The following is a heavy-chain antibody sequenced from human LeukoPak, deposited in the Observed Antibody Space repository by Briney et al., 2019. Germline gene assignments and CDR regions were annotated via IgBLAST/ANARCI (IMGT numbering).Heavy chain of an antibody. Sequence: SETLSLTCAVSGGSFSTDTSYWNWIRQTPGKGLEWLGYNDRGGTNYNPSLKSRVTISIDTSKNQFSLKVTSVTAEDTAVYYCARDTYNWNDYYYYGMGVWGKGTTVTVSS. CDR3: ARDTYNWNDYYYYGMGV. CDR2: NDRGGT. V-gene: IGHV4-61*01. CDR1: GGSFSTDTSY. J-gene: IGHJ6*04. D-gene: IGHD1-1*01.